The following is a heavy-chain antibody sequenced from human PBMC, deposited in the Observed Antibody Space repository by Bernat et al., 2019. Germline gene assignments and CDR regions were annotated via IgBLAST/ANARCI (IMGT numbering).Heavy chain of an antibody. J-gene: IGHJ4*02. CDR3: ARGDYDILTGYYTDY. V-gene: IGHV4-59*01. CDR1: GGSISSYY. Sequence: QVQLQESGPGLVKPSETLSLTCTVSGGSISSYYWSWIRRPPGKGLEWIGYIYYSGSTNYNPSLKSRVTISVDTSKNQFSLKLSSVTAADTAVYYCARGDYDILTGYYTDYWGQGTLVTVSS. D-gene: IGHD3-9*01. CDR2: IYYSGST.